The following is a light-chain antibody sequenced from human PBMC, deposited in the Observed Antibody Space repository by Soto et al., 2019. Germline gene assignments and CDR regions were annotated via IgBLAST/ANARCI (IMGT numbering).Light chain of an antibody. Sequence: EIVLTQSPGTLSLSPVEISTLSCMASQSVSSSYLAWYQQKPGQAPRLLIYGASSRATGIPDRFSGSGSGTDFTLTISRLEPEDFAVYYCQQYGSSPFTFGPGTKVDIK. J-gene: IGKJ3*01. CDR2: GAS. CDR3: QQYGSSPFT. V-gene: IGKV3-20*01. CDR1: QSVSSSY.